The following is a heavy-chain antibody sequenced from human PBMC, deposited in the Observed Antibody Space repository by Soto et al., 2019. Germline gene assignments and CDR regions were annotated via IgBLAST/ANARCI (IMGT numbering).Heavy chain of an antibody. V-gene: IGHV4-39*01. J-gene: IGHJ4*02. CDR1: GGSISSSSYY. D-gene: IGHD3-3*01. Sequence: QLQLQESGPGLVKPSETLSLTCTVSGGSISSSSYYWGWIRQPPGKGLEWIGSIYYSGSTYYNPSLKRRVTISVDTSKNQFSLKLSSVTAADTAVYYCARYYDFWSGYYTMDDYWGQGTLVTVSS. CDR3: ARYYDFWSGYYTMDDY. CDR2: IYYSGST.